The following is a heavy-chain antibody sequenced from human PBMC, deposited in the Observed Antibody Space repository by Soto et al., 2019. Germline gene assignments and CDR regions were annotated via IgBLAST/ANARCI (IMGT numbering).Heavy chain of an antibody. Sequence: SVKVSCKASGDTLADYDSNWVRQAPVQGLEWMGGIHVESRKTSCSQKFQGRLTMTGDTSIDTAYMDLTSLTSADTPVYYSAITPGWFAGMAVWGQGPTVIVSS. CDR1: GDTLADYD. D-gene: IGHD6-19*01. CDR3: AITPGWFAGMAV. V-gene: IGHV1-8*01. J-gene: IGHJ6*02. CDR2: IHVESRKT.